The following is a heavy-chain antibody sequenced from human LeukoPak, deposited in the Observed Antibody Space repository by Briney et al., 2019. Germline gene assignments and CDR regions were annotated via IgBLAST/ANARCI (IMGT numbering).Heavy chain of an antibody. J-gene: IGHJ6*02. CDR3: ARDVLLWFGELSQYGMDV. V-gene: IGHV1-18*01. Sequence: GASVKVSCKVSGYTFTSYGISWVRQAPGQGLEWMGWISAYNGNTNYAQKLQGRVTMTTDTSTSTAYMELRSLRSDDTAVYYCARDVLLWFGELSQYGMDVWGQGTTVTVSS. D-gene: IGHD3-10*01. CDR1: GYTFTSYG. CDR2: ISAYNGNT.